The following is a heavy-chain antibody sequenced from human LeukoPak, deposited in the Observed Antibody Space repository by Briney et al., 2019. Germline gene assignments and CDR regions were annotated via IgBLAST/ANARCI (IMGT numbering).Heavy chain of an antibody. J-gene: IGHJ4*02. D-gene: IGHD1-26*01. Sequence: KSSETLSLTCTVSGYSISSGYYWGWIRQPPGKGLEWIGYIYYSGSTNYNPSLKSRVTISVDTSKNQFSLKLSSVTAADTAVYYCARAVPWRGATGPNDYWGQGTLVTVSS. CDR1: GYSISSGYY. V-gene: IGHV4-38-2*02. CDR2: IYYSGST. CDR3: ARAVPWRGATGPNDY.